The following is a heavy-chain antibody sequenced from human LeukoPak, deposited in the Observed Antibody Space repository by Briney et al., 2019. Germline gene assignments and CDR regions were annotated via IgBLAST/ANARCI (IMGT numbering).Heavy chain of an antibody. Sequence: ASVKVSCKASGYTFTSYYMHWVRQAPGQGLEWMGIINPSGGSTSYAQKFQGRVTMTRDTSTSTVYMELSSLRSEDTAVYYCARDYRSRYDYVWGSYRYTGFDYWGQGTLVTVSS. V-gene: IGHV1-46*01. J-gene: IGHJ4*02. CDR1: GYTFTSYY. CDR3: ARDYRSRYDYVWGSYRYTGFDY. D-gene: IGHD3-16*02. CDR2: INPSGGST.